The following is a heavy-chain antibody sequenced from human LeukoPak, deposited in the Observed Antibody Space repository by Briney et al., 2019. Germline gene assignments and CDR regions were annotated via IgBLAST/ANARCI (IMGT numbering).Heavy chain of an antibody. CDR1: GFTLYDHG. CDR2: LIWNGGNT. J-gene: IGHJ4*02. D-gene: IGHD1-14*01. CDR3: ARGTAGDY. V-gene: IGHV3-20*04. Sequence: GGSLRLSCAASGFTLYDHGMSWVRQAPGRGLEWVSGLIWNGGNTRYADSVKGRFTISRDNSKNTLYLQMNSLRAEDTAVYYGARGTAGDYWGQGTLVTVSS.